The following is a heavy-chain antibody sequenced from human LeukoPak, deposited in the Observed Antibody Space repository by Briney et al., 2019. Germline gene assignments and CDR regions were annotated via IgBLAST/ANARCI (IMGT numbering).Heavy chain of an antibody. CDR1: GDSISGYY. CDR2: IRSGGSI. J-gene: IGHJ4*02. Sequence: PSETLSLTCSVSGDSISGYYWNWIRQSPEKGLEWIAYIRSGGSINYNPSLRSRATISLDTSKNQFSLRLTSVTAADTAVYYCARMATIRGDGYHFDFWGQGTLVTVSS. V-gene: IGHV4-59*01. D-gene: IGHD5-24*01. CDR3: ARMATIRGDGYHFDF.